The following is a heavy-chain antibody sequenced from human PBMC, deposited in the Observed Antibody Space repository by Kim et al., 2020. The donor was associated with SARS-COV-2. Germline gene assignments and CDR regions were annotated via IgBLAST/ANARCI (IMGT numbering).Heavy chain of an antibody. J-gene: IGHJ3*02. CDR3: TTDESTGTTPQNDAFDI. CDR2: IKSKTDGGTT. CDR1: GFTFSNAW. D-gene: IGHD1-1*01. Sequence: GGSLRLSCAASGFTFSNAWMSWVRQAPGKGLEWVGRIKSKTDGGTTDYAAPVKGRFTISRDDSKNTLYLQMNSLKTEDTAVYYCTTDESTGTTPQNDAFDIWGQGTMVTVSS. V-gene: IGHV3-15*01.